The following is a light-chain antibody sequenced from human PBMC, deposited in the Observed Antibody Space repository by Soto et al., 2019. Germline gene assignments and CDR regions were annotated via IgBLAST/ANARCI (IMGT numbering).Light chain of an antibody. CDR3: NSYTSSSTYV. CDR2: EVS. V-gene: IGLV2-18*02. J-gene: IGLJ1*01. CDR1: RSDVGSFNR. Sequence: QSALTQPPSVSGSPGQSVALSCTGTRSDVGSFNRVSWYQQPPGTAPKLLIYEVSNGPSGVPERFSGSKSGNTASLTISGLQAEDEADYYCNSYTSSSTYVFGTGTKLTVL.